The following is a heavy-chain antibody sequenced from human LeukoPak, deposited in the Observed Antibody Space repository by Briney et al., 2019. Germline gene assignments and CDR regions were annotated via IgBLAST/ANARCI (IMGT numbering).Heavy chain of an antibody. CDR1: GDSISSGGYS. V-gene: IGHV4-30-4*07. J-gene: IGHJ4*02. CDR3: ARDPDFRYFDY. Sequence: SQTLSLTCAVSGDSISSGGYSWSWIRQPPGKGLEWMGYIYYSGSAYYNPSLKSRVSISVDTSKNQFSLKLSSVTAADTAVCYCARDPDFRYFDYWGQGTLVTVSS. CDR2: IYYSGSA. D-gene: IGHD3-3*01.